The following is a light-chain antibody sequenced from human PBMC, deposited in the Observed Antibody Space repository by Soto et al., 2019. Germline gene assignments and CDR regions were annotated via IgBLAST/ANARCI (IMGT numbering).Light chain of an antibody. CDR2: DAS. CDR1: LPIRTW. CDR3: QQYHGSSGT. J-gene: IGKJ1*01. V-gene: IGKV1-5*01. Sequence: DIQMTQSPSTLPASVGDRVTITCRASLPIRTWLAWYQHKPGKAPKLLIYDASSVQSGVPSRFSGGGSGTEFTLTISSLQPDDCATYYCQQYHGSSGTFGQGTKVDIK.